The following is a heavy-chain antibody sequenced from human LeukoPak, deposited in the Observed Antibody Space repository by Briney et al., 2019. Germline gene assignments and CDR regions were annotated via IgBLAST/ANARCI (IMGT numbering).Heavy chain of an antibody. CDR3: AKTPNIVVVVAATPYYFGY. J-gene: IGHJ4*02. Sequence: PGGSLRLSCAASGFTFSSYAMSWVRQAPGKGLEWVSAISGSGGSTYYADSVKGRFTISRDHSKNTLYLQMNSLRAEDTAVYYCAKTPNIVVVVAATPYYFGYWGQGTLVTVSS. CDR2: ISGSGGST. CDR1: GFTFSSYA. D-gene: IGHD2-15*01. V-gene: IGHV3-23*01.